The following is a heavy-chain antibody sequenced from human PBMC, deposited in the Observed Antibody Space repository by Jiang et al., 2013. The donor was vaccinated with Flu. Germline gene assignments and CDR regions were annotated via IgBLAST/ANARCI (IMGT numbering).Heavy chain of an antibody. J-gene: IGHJ1*01. V-gene: IGHV1-69*01. CDR2: IVPIFGTA. Sequence: GAEVKKPGSSVKVSCKASGGTFSSYAISWVRQAPGQGLEWMGGIVPIFGTANYAQKFQGRVTITADESTNTAYMELSSLRSEDTAVYYCARGGSHSPGEYFQHWGQGTLVTVSS. CDR3: ARGGSHSPGEYFQH. CDR1: GGTFSSYA. D-gene: IGHD1-26*01.